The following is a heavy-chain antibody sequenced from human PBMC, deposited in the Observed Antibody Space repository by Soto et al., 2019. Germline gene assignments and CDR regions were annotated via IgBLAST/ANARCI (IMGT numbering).Heavy chain of an antibody. V-gene: IGHV1-69*04. D-gene: IGHD2-2*01. CDR1: GYTFTGYY. CDR2: INPILGVA. CDR3: ARDRIVVVPAAMPVQLDP. J-gene: IGHJ5*02. Sequence: GASVKVSCKASGYTFTGYYMHWVRQAPGQRLEWMGRINPILGVANYAQKFQGRVTITADKSTSTAYMELSSLRSEDTAVYYCARDRIVVVPAAMPVQLDPWGQGTLVTVSS.